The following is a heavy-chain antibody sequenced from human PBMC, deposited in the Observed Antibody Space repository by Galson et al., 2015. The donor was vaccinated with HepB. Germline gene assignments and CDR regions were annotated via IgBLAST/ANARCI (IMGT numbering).Heavy chain of an antibody. CDR3: ARVGAKGPGLHYYGMDV. V-gene: IGHV3-30*04. D-gene: IGHD1-26*01. CDR1: GFTFSSYA. J-gene: IGHJ6*02. CDR2: ISYDGSNK. Sequence: SLRLSCAASGFTFSSYAMHWVRQAPGKGLEWVAVISYDGSNKYYADSVKGRFTISRDNSKNTLYLQMNSLRAEDTAVYYCARVGAKGPGLHYYGMDVWGQGTTVTVSS.